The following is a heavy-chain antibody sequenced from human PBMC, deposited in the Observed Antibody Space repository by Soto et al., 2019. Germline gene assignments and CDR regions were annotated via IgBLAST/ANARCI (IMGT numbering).Heavy chain of an antibody. CDR2: INAGNGDT. J-gene: IGHJ4*02. D-gene: IGHD5-12*01. CDR3: ARAISGYVT. Sequence: QVQLVQSGAEMKKPGASVKLSCKTSGINYNTYAIHWVRQAPGQGLEWMGWINAGNGDTRYSQNLQRRVTLTRDTSASTVYMDLDSLKSEDTGVYYCARAISGYVTWGQGTLVTVSS. CDR1: GINYNTYA. V-gene: IGHV1-3*01.